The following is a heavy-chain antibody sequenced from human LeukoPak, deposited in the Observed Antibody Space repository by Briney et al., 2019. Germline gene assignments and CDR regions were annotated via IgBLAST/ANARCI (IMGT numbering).Heavy chain of an antibody. Sequence: GGSLRLSCAASGFTFSSYWMSWVRQAPGKGLEWVSSISSSSSYIYYADLVKGRFTISRDNAKNSLYLQMISLRAEDTAVYYCARERGSIVVVPAAIDYWGQGTLVTVSS. CDR2: ISSSSSYI. J-gene: IGHJ4*02. V-gene: IGHV3-21*01. CDR1: GFTFSSYW. CDR3: ARERGSIVVVPAAIDY. D-gene: IGHD2-2*01.